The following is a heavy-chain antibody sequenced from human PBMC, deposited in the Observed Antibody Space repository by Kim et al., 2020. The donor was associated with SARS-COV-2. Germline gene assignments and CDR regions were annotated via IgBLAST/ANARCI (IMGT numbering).Heavy chain of an antibody. J-gene: IGHJ4*02. V-gene: IGHV1-18*01. CDR2: ISAYNGNT. Sequence: ASVKVSCKASGYIFTSYGISWVRQAPGQGLEWMGWISAYNGNTNYAQKLQGRVTMTTDTSTSTAYMELRSLRSDDTAVYYCAREYYDSSGYYMVDYWGQGTLVTVSS. CDR1: GYIFTSYG. CDR3: AREYYDSSGYYMVDY. D-gene: IGHD3-22*01.